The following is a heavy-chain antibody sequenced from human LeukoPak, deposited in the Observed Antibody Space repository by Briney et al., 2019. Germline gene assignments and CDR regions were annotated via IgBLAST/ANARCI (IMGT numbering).Heavy chain of an antibody. CDR3: ARPWGYDSTGYYLGY. CDR1: GGPFSGYY. V-gene: IGHV4-34*01. D-gene: IGHD3-22*01. CDR2: INHSGST. Sequence: PSETLSLTCAVYGGPFSGYYWSWIRQPPGKGLEWIGEINHSGSTNYNPSLKSRVTISVDTSKNQFSLKMMSVTAADTAVYYCARPWGYDSTGYYLGYWGQGNLVTVSS. J-gene: IGHJ4*02.